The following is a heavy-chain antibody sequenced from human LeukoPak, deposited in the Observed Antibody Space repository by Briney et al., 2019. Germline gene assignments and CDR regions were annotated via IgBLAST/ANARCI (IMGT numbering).Heavy chain of an antibody. D-gene: IGHD1-26*01. V-gene: IGHV3-20*04. Sequence: GGCLRLSCAASGFASDDYGMSWVPQAPGEGLEWVSGINWNGGSTGYADSVKGRFTISSDNSKNSLYLQLNSLRAEDTAVYYCARDWAETPVGGVSSWFDPWGQGTLVSVSS. J-gene: IGHJ5*02. CDR2: INWNGGST. CDR1: GFASDDYG. CDR3: ARDWAETPVGGVSSWFDP.